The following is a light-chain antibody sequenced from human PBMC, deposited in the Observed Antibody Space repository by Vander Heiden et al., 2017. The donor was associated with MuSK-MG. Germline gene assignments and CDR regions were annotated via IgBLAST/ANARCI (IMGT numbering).Light chain of an antibody. CDR1: SGINVGTYN. J-gene: IGLJ3*02. Sequence: QAVLTQPASLSASPGASASLTCTLRSGINVGTYNIYWYQQKPVSPPQFLLRYKSDSDKQQGSGVPSRFSGSKDASANAGILLISGLQSEDEAEYYCMTWHISAWVFGGGTKLTVL. CDR2: YKSDSDK. CDR3: MTWHISAWV. V-gene: IGLV5-45*01.